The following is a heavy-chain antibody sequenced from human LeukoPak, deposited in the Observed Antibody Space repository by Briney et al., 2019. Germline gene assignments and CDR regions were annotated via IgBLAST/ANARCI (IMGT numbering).Heavy chain of an antibody. V-gene: IGHV3-7*05. CDR1: GFTLSSFS. J-gene: IGHJ4*02. CDR3: ARDQYLDY. CDR2: LKEDESEK. Sequence: GGSLRLSCAVSGFTLSSFSMSWVRQAPGKGLEWVANLKEDESEKYYVDSVKGRFTISRDNAKNSLYLQMNSLRAEDTALYYCARDQYLDYRGQGTLVTVSS.